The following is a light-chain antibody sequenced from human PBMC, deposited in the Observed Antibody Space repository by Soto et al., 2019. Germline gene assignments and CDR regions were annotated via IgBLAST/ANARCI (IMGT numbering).Light chain of an antibody. V-gene: IGKV3-11*01. CDR3: QHRYNSPLA. CDR2: DAS. J-gene: IGKJ4*01. Sequence: IVLTQSPATLSVSPGERATLFCRASENINTYLAWYQQKPGQAPKLLIYDASNRATGIPARFRASGSGTDFTLSISRLEPEDFAVYYCQHRYNSPLAVGGGTNVDIK. CDR1: ENINTY.